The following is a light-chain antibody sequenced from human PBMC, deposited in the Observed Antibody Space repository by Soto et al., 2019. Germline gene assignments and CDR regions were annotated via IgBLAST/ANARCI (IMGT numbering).Light chain of an antibody. V-gene: IGKV3-20*01. CDR2: AAS. CDR3: QQYGNAPWA. J-gene: IGKJ1*01. Sequence: ETVLTQSPATLSLSPGVRATLSCRASQTVSNRYVAWYQHKPGQAPRVLIHAASSRITGIPDRFSGSGSGTEFTLMISRLEPEDSAVYYCQQYGNAPWAFGQGTKVDI. CDR1: QTVSNRY.